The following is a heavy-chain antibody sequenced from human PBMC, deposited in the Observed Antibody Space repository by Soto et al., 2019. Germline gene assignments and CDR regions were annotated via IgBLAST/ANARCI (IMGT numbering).Heavy chain of an antibody. CDR2: IYWDDDK. Sequence: QITLKESGPPLVRPTQPLTLTCTFSGFSLSTTGVGVGWIRQPPGKALEWLALIYWDDDKRYSPSLKSRLTITKDTSKNEVILTMTNMDPVDTARYYCAQRLPHYGLGRERGNGFDPWGQGTLVTVSS. CDR1: GFSLSTTGVG. J-gene: IGHJ5*02. CDR3: AQRLPHYGLGRERGNGFDP. D-gene: IGHD3-10*01. V-gene: IGHV2-5*02.